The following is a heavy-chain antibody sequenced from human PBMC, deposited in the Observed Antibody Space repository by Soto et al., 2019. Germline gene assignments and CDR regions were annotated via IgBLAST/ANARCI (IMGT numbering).Heavy chain of an antibody. CDR3: AKSNLYCSGTSCYVFDF. CDR2: FSSSGDRP. CDR1: GFTFGSYA. Sequence: EVQLLESGGGLLRPGGSLRLPCAASGFTFGSYAMNWVRQAPGKGWEWVSAFSSSGDRPYYADSVKGRFTISRDNSKNTLYLQVNSLRADDTAVYYCAKSNLYCSGTSCYVFDFWGQGTLVTVSS. D-gene: IGHD2-2*01. V-gene: IGHV3-23*01. J-gene: IGHJ4*02.